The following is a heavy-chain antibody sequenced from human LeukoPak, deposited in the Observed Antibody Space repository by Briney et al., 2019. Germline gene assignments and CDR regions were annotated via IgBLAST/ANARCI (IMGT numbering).Heavy chain of an antibody. CDR2: ISGSGGST. CDR1: AFTFTSYA. J-gene: IGHJ4*02. D-gene: IGHD6-19*01. Sequence: GRSLRLSCAASAFTFTSYAMSWVRQAPGKGLEWVSAISGSGGSTYYADSVKGRFTISRDNSKNTLYLQMNSLRAEDTAVYYCAKDRPGRIAVAAIFDYWGQGTLVTVSS. V-gene: IGHV3-23*01. CDR3: AKDRPGRIAVAAIFDY.